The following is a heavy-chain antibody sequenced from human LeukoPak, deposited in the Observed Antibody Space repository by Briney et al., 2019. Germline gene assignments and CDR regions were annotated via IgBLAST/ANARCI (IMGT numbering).Heavy chain of an antibody. CDR1: GYTFTSYG. J-gene: IGHJ3*02. D-gene: IGHD2-2*01. V-gene: IGHV1-18*04. Sequence: ASVKVSCKASGYTFTSYGISWVRQAPGQGLEWMGWISAYNGNTNYAQKLQGRVTMTTDTSTSTAYMELRSLRSDDTAVYYCARDQGDIVVVPDAFDIRGQGTMVTVSS. CDR3: ARDQGDIVVVPDAFDI. CDR2: ISAYNGNT.